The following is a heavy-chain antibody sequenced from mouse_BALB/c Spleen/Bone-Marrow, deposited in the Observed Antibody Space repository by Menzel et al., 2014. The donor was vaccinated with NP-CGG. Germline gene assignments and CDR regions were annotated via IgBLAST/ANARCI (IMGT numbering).Heavy chain of an antibody. CDR3: ARGVDCFSWFAY. CDR2: INTSGGDT. J-gene: IGHJ3*01. V-gene: IGHV5-6-3*01. D-gene: IGHD2-4*01. CDR1: GFTFSNYG. Sequence: EVQVVESGGGLVQPGGSLKLSCAASGFTFSNYGMSWVRQTPDKRLELVATINTSGGDTYYPDSVKGRFTISRDNAKNNLFLQMSSLMTEDTAMYYCARGVDCFSWFAYWGQGTLVTVSA.